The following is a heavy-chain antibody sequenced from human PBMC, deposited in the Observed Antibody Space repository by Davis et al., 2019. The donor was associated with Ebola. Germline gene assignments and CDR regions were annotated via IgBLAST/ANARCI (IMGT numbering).Heavy chain of an antibody. CDR3: ASSTGNYYYYGMDV. J-gene: IGHJ6*02. CDR2: ISGSGGST. CDR1: GFTFSSYA. D-gene: IGHD2-2*01. V-gene: IGHV3-23*01. Sequence: GGSLRLSCAASGFTFSSYAMSWVRQAPGKGLEWVSAISGSGGSTYYADSVKGRFTISRDNSKNTLYLQMNSLRAEDTAVYYCASSTGNYYYYGMDVWGQGTTVTVSS.